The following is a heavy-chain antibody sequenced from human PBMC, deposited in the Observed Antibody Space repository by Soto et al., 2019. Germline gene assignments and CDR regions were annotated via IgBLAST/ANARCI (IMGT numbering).Heavy chain of an antibody. CDR1: GYSFTSYW. V-gene: IGHV5-51*01. J-gene: IGHJ6*02. Sequence: GESLKISCKGSGYSFTSYWIGWVRQMPGKGLEWMGIIYPGDSDTRYSPSFQGQVTISADKSISTAYLQWSSLKAPDTAMYYCARSSSPAVGSGYYGMDVWGQGTTVTVSS. CDR2: IYPGDSDT. CDR3: ARSSSPAVGSGYYGMDV. D-gene: IGHD3-10*01.